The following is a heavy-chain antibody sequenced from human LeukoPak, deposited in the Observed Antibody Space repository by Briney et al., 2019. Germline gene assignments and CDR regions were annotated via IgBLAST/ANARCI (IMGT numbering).Heavy chain of an antibody. D-gene: IGHD3-22*01. CDR3: ARLPYDSSGYYGY. J-gene: IGHJ4*02. CDR1: GYSFTSYW. V-gene: IGHV5-10-1*01. Sequence: GESLKISCKGSGYSFTSYWISWVRPMPGKGRVWRGRIDPSDSYTNYSPSFQGHVTISADKSISTAYLQWSSLKASDTAMYYCARLPYDSSGYYGYWGQGTLVTVSS. CDR2: IDPSDSYT.